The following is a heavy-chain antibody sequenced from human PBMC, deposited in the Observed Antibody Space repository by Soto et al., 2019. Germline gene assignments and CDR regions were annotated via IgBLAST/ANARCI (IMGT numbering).Heavy chain of an antibody. V-gene: IGHV4-34*01. J-gene: IGHJ6*02. CDR3: ARVRRPDTAMVTHYYYYGMDV. CDR1: GGSFSGYY. D-gene: IGHD5-18*01. CDR2: INHSGST. Sequence: SETLSLTCAVYGGSFSGYYWSWIRQPPGKGLEWIGEINHSGSTNYNPSLKSRVTISVDTSKNQFSLKLSSVTAADTAVYYCARVRRPDTAMVTHYYYYGMDVWGQGTTVTVSS.